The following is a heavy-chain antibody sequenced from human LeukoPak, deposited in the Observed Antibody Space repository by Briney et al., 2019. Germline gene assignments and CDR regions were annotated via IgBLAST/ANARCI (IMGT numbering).Heavy chain of an antibody. CDR2: ISSSSSYI. Sequence: GGSLRLSCAASGFTFSSYSMNWVRQAPGKGLEWVSSISSSSSYIYYADSVKGRFTISRDNSKNTLYLQMNSLRAEDTAVYYCAKDLRPVLRYFDWLTDYWGQGTLVTVSS. V-gene: IGHV3-21*04. CDR1: GFTFSSYS. D-gene: IGHD3-9*01. CDR3: AKDLRPVLRYFDWLTDY. J-gene: IGHJ4*02.